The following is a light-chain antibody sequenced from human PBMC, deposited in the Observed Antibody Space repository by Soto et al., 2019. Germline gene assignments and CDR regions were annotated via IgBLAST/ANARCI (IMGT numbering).Light chain of an antibody. Sequence: SYELTQPPSVSVAPGQTARITCGGNNIGSKSVHWYQQKPGQAHVLVVYDDSDRPSGIPERFSGSNSGNTATLTISRGEAGDEADYYWQVWDSSSDHVVFGGGTMRTVL. CDR3: QVWDSSSDHVV. CDR1: NIGSKS. V-gene: IGLV3-21*02. J-gene: IGLJ2*01. CDR2: DDS.